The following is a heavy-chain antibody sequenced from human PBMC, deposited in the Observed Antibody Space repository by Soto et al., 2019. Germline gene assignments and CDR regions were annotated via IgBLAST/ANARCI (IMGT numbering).Heavy chain of an antibody. V-gene: IGHV3-53*01. CDR2: IYSGGST. CDR1: GFTVSSNY. CDR3: ARDGGGYFRFDY. J-gene: IGHJ4*02. D-gene: IGHD2-15*01. Sequence: GGSLRLSCAASGFTVSSNYMSWVRQAPGKGLEWVSVIYSGGSTYFTGSVKGRFTISGDNSKNTLYLQMNSLRAEDTAVYYCARDGGGYFRFDYWGQGTLVTVSS.